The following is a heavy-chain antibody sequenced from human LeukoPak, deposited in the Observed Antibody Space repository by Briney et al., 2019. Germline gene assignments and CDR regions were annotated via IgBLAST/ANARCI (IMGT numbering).Heavy chain of an antibody. CDR1: GFSLSTRGVG. J-gene: IGHJ4*02. Sequence: SGPTLVNPTQTLTLTCTFSGFSLSTRGVGVGWIRQPPGKALEWLALIYWNDDKRYSPSLKSRLTMTKDTSKNQVVLTMTNMDPVDTATYYCAHRPDYGTGGDYWGQGTLVTVSS. CDR2: IYWNDDK. D-gene: IGHD4-17*01. V-gene: IGHV2-5*01. CDR3: AHRPDYGTGGDY.